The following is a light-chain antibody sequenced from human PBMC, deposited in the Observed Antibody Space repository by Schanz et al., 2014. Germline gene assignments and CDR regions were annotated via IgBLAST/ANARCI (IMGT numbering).Light chain of an antibody. CDR1: SSNIGSNT. J-gene: IGLJ6*01. Sequence: QSVLTQPPSASGTPGQRVTISCSGSSSNIGSNTVNWYQQLPGTAPKLLIYSNNQRPSGVPDRFSGSRFGASASLVITGLQAEDEADYYCQSYDTSLSGYVFGTGTKLTVL. CDR2: SNN. CDR3: QSYDTSLSGYV. V-gene: IGLV1-44*01.